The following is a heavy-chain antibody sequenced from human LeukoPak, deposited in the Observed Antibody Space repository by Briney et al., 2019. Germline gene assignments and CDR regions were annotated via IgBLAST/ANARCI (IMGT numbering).Heavy chain of an antibody. CDR2: IIPIFGTA. CDR1: GGTFISYA. CDR3: ASSYGDYRFPLDY. D-gene: IGHD4-17*01. V-gene: IGHV1-69*06. J-gene: IGHJ4*02. Sequence: SVKVSCKASGGTFISYAISWVRQAPGQGLEWMGGIIPIFGTANCAQKFQGRVTITADKSTSTAYMELSSLRSEDTAVYYCASSYGDYRFPLDYWGQGTLVTVSS.